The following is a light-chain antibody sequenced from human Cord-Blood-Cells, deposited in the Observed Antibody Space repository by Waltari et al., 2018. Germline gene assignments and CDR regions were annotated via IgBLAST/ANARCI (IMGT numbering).Light chain of an antibody. CDR2: EGS. CDR3: CSYAGSSTYYG. J-gene: IGLJ1*01. V-gene: IGLV2-23*01. Sequence: QSALTQPASVSGSPGQSITISCTGTSSDVGRYNLVSWYQQHPGKAPKLMIYEGSKLHYGVSNRFAGSKAGNTASLTISGLQADDEADYYCCSYAGSSTYYGFGTGTKVTVL. CDR1: SSDVGRYNL.